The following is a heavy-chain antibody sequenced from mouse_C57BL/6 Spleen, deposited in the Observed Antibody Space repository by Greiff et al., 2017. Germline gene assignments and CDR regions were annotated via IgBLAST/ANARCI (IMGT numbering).Heavy chain of an antibody. CDR1: GYAFSSSW. Sequence: QVQLQQFGPELVKPGASVKISCKASGYAFSSSWMNWVKQRPGTGLEWIGRIYPGDGDTNYNEKFKSKATLTVDKSSSTAYMQLSSLTSEDSAVYYCARDFFYAMDYWGQGTSVTVAS. V-gene: IGHV1-82*01. J-gene: IGHJ4*01. CDR3: ARDFFYAMDY. CDR2: IYPGDGDT.